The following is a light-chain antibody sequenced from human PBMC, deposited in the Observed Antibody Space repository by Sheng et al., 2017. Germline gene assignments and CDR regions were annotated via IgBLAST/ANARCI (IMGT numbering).Light chain of an antibody. V-gene: IGKV1-9*01. CDR2: ATS. J-gene: IGKJ1*01. CDR1: QGISTY. Sequence: EIHLTQSPSFVSAFVGDRVTITCRASQGISTYLAWYQQKAGKAPKLLIYATSTLQRGVPSRFSGSGSGTEFTLTITSLQPDDFATYYCQQLNLYPRTFGQGPRWKS. CDR3: QQLNLYPRT.